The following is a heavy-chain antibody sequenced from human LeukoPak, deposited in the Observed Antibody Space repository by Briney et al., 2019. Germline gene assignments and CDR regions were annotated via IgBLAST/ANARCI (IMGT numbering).Heavy chain of an antibody. CDR3: ASHRDYGDPFDY. J-gene: IGHJ4*02. CDR2: ISSSSSYI. V-gene: IGHV3-21*01. Sequence: KTGGSLRLSCAASGFTFSSYSMNWVRQAPGKGLEWVSSISSSSSYIYYADSVKGRFTISRDNAKNSLYLQMNNLRAEDTAVYYCASHRDYGDPFDYWGQGTLVTVSS. D-gene: IGHD4-17*01. CDR1: GFTFSSYS.